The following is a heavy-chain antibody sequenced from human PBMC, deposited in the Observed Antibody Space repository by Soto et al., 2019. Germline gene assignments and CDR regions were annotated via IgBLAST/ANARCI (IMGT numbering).Heavy chain of an antibody. Sequence: ASVKVPCKASGYAFTSYAIHWVRQAPGQRLEWMGWISADNGNTNYAQKFQGRATMTTDTATNTAYMELRSLRSDDTAVYYCARDGRDYPHYFDYWGQGTLVTVSS. CDR2: ISADNGNT. CDR1: GYAFTSYA. D-gene: IGHD4-17*01. CDR3: ARDGRDYPHYFDY. V-gene: IGHV1-18*01. J-gene: IGHJ4*02.